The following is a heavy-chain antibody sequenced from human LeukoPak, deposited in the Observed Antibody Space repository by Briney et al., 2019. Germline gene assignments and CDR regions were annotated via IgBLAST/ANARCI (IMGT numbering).Heavy chain of an antibody. Sequence: GGSLRLSCAASGFTFSSYSMSWVRQAPGKGLEWVSPISGSGDSTYYADSVKGRFTTPRDNSKNTLYLQMNSLRAKATAVYYCAKGGVVPAAHNGHLDAFDIWGQGKMVTVSS. CDR1: GFTFSSYS. CDR3: AKGGVVPAAHNGHLDAFDI. J-gene: IGHJ3*02. CDR2: ISGSGDST. D-gene: IGHD2-2*01. V-gene: IGHV3-23*01.